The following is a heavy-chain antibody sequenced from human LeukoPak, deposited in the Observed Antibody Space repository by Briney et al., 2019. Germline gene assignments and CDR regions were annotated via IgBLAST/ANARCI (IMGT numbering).Heavy chain of an antibody. J-gene: IGHJ4*02. CDR2: ISVYNGNT. Sequence: ASVNVSCKASGYTFTSYGISWVRQVPGQGLEWMGWISVYNGNTNYAQKLQGRVTMTTDTSTSTAYMELRSLRSDDTAVYYCARGEVSASLYYFDFWGQGTLVTVS. V-gene: IGHV1-18*01. CDR3: ARGEVSASLYYFDF. CDR1: GYTFTSYG. D-gene: IGHD2-2*01.